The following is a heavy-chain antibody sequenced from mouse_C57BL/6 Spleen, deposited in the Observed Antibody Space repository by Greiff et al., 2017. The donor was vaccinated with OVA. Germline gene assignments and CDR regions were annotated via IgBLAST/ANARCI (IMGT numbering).Heavy chain of an antibody. CDR2: ISSGSSTI. CDR1: GFTFSDYG. J-gene: IGHJ3*01. CDR3: ARRLTGSFAY. D-gene: IGHD4-1*01. V-gene: IGHV5-17*01. Sequence: DVHLVESGGGLVKPGGSLKLSCAASGFTFSDYGMHWVRQAPEKGLEWVAYISSGSSTIYYADTVKGRFTISRDNAKNTLFLQMTSLRSEDTAMYYCARRLTGSFAYWGQGTLVTVSA.